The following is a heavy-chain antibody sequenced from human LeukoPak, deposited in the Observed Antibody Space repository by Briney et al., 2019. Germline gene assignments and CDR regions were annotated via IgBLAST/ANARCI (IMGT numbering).Heavy chain of an antibody. D-gene: IGHD4-17*01. CDR1: GFTFSSYA. Sequence: GGSLRLSCAASGFTFSSYAMSWVRQAPGKGLEWVSTISNSDNKPYYADSVKGRFTISRDNSKNTLHLQMNSLRAEDTAVYYCARGHYGADCWGQGTLVTVSS. V-gene: IGHV3-23*01. CDR2: ISNSDNKP. CDR3: ARGHYGADC. J-gene: IGHJ4*02.